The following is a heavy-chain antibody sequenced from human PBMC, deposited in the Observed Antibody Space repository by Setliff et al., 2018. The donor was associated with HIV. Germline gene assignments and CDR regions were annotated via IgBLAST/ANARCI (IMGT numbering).Heavy chain of an antibody. CDR1: GGSISSSSYY. CDR3: ARGQHSSTWGALFDY. D-gene: IGHD6-13*01. CDR2: IYYSGST. V-gene: IGHV4-39*07. J-gene: IGHJ4*02. Sequence: NPSETLSLTCTVSGGSISSSSYYWGWIRQPPGKGLEWIGSIYYSGSTYYNPSLKSRVTISIDKSKSQFSLKLSSVTAADTALYYCARGQHSSTWGALFDYWGQGTLVTVSS.